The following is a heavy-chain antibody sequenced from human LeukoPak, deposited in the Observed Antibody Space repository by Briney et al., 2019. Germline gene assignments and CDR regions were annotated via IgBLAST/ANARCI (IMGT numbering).Heavy chain of an antibody. J-gene: IGHJ6*02. Sequence: QSGGSLRLSCAASGFTFSSYGMHWVRQAPGKGLEWVAVISYDGSNKYYADSVKGRFTISRDNSKNTLYLQMNSLRAEDTAVYYCARDLGSSWTYYYYYYGMDVWGQGTTVTVSS. CDR2: ISYDGSNK. D-gene: IGHD6-13*01. CDR1: GFTFSSYG. CDR3: ARDLGSSWTYYYYYYGMDV. V-gene: IGHV3-30*03.